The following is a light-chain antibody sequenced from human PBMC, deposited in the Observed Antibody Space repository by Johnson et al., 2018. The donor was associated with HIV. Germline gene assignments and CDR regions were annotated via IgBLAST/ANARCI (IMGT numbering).Light chain of an antibody. CDR1: SSNIGNNY. Sequence: QSVLTQPPSVSAAPGQKVTISCSGSSSNIGNNYVSWYQVLPGTAPKLLIYENNKRPSGIPDRFSGSKSGTSATLGITGLQTGDEADYYCGTWDSSLSAGRYVFRTGTKVTVL. CDR2: ENN. CDR3: GTWDSSLSAGRYV. J-gene: IGLJ1*01. V-gene: IGLV1-51*02.